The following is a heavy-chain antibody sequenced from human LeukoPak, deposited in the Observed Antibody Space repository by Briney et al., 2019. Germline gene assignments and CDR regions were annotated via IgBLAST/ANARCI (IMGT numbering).Heavy chain of an antibody. CDR2: VSYSGNT. CDR1: VGSISSYY. Sequence: SETLSLPCTVSVGSISSYYWSWIRQPPGKGLEWIGCVSYSGNTNYNPSLKSRVTISVDTFKNQVSLKLTAVTAAETAVYYCARGRDGCNYTPLDLWGQGTMVTVSS. V-gene: IGHV4-59*01. J-gene: IGHJ5*02. CDR3: ARGRDGCNYTPLDL. D-gene: IGHD4-23*01.